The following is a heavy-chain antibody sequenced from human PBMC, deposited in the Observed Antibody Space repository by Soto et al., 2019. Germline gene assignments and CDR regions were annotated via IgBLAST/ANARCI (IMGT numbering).Heavy chain of an antibody. V-gene: IGHV3-33*01. D-gene: IGHD3-9*01. CDR2: IWYDGSNK. Sequence: PGGSLRLSCAASGFTFSSYGMHWVRQAPGKGLEWVAVIWYDGSNKYYADSVKGRFTISRDNSKNTLYLQMNSLRAEDTAVYYCARDRSRYDILTGYSSVDYWGQGTLVTVSS. CDR3: ARDRSRYDILTGYSSVDY. CDR1: GFTFSSYG. J-gene: IGHJ4*02.